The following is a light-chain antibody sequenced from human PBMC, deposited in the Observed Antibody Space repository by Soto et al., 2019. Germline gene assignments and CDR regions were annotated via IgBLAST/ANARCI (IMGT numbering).Light chain of an antibody. V-gene: IGKV1-9*01. CDR3: QQLYSSPLS. CDR2: AAS. J-gene: IGKJ4*01. Sequence: DIQLTQSPSFLSASVGDRVTITCRASQGISTYLAWYQQRPGKAPTLLIYAASTLQSGVPSRFSCSGSGTEFTLTISSLQPEDFATYFCQQLYSSPLSFGGGTKVEIK. CDR1: QGISTY.